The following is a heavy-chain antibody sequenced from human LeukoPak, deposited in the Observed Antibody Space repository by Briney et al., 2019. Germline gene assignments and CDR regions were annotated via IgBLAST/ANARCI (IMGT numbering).Heavy chain of an antibody. CDR1: GYTFTRYD. CDR3: ASLHYSNYYYYYMDV. D-gene: IGHD4-11*01. CDR2: MNPKSGNT. J-gene: IGHJ6*03. V-gene: IGHV1-8*03. Sequence: ASVKVSCKASGYTFTRYDINWVRQATGQGLEWMGWMNPKSGNTGHAQKFQGRVTITRDTSISTVYMELSSLRSEDTAVYYCASLHYSNYYYYYMDVWGKGTTVTVSS.